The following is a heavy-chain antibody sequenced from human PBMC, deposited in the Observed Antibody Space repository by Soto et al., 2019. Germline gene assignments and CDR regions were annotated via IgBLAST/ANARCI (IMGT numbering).Heavy chain of an antibody. CDR2: ISYDGSNK. D-gene: IGHD2-15*01. Sequence: QVQLVESGGGVVQPGRSLRLSCAASGFTFSTYGMHWVRQAPGKGLEWVAVISYDGSNKYFADSVKGRFTISRDNSKNTLYLQINSRRAEDTAVYYCAKDSGGKSAPGGYWGQGTLVTGPS. J-gene: IGHJ4*02. CDR1: GFTFSTYG. V-gene: IGHV3-30*18. CDR3: AKDSGGKSAPGGY.